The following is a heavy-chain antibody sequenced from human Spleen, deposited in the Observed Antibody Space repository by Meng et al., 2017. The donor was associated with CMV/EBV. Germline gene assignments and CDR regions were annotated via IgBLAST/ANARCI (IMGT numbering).Heavy chain of an antibody. Sequence: GESLKISCAASGFTFSNYAMHWVRQAPGKGLDWVAVLLYDGSNKYYADSVKGRFTISRDNSKNTLYLQMNSLRVEDTAVYYCAKEEAHYDFWSGGYNYNGMDVWGQGTTVTVSS. CDR2: LLYDGSNK. CDR1: GFTFSNYA. V-gene: IGHV3-30-3*01. J-gene: IGHJ6*02. CDR3: AKEEAHYDFWSGGYNYNGMDV. D-gene: IGHD3-3*01.